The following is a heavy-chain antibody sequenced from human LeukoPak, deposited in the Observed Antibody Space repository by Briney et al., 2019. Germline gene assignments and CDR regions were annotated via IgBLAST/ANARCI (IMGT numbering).Heavy chain of an antibody. J-gene: IGHJ5*02. CDR1: GGSFSRYY. D-gene: IGHD6-19*01. CDR2: INHSGST. CDR3: ARDWLGGSGWRRVGWFDP. Sequence: SETLSLTCAVYGGSFSRYYWRWIRQPPGKGLAWIGEINHSGSTNYNPSLKSRVTISVDTSKNQFSLKLSSVTAADTAVYYCARDWLGGSGWRRVGWFDPWGQGTLVTVSS. V-gene: IGHV4-34*01.